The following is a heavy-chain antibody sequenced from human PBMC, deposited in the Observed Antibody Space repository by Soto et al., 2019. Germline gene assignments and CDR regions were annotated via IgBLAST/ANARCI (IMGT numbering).Heavy chain of an antibody. D-gene: IGHD2-15*01. V-gene: IGHV2-5*01. Sequence: QITLKESGPTLVKPTQTLTLTCTFSGFSLNTGGVGVGWIRQPPGKALEWLALIFSNDDNRYSPSLKNRLTITKDTSRNQVVLTMTNMDPVDTATYYCAFVVVVAATEYYFDYWGQGTLLTVSS. J-gene: IGHJ4*02. CDR1: GFSLNTGGVG. CDR3: AFVVVVAATEYYFDY. CDR2: IFSNDDN.